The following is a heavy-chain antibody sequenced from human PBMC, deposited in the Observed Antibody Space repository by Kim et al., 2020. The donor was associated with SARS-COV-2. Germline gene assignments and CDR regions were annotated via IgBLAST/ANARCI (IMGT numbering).Heavy chain of an antibody. V-gene: IGHV3-23*01. Sequence: GGSLRLSCAASGFTFSSYAMSWVRQAPGKGLEWVSAIRGSGGSTYYADSVKGRFTISRDNSKNTLYLQMNSLRAEDTAVYYCAEDKYSRSSTFQYSGQATLVAVSS. CDR3: AEDKYSRSSTFQY. J-gene: IGHJ4*02. CDR1: GFTFSSYA. D-gene: IGHD6-6*01. CDR2: IRGSGGST.